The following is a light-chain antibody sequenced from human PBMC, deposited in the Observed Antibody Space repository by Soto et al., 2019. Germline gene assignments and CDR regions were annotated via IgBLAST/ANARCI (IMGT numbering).Light chain of an antibody. CDR2: EGS. CDR3: CSYAGSSTYV. Sequence: QSVLTQPASGSGSPGQSITISCTGTSSDVGSYNLVSWYQQHPGKAPKLMIYEGSKRPSGVSNRFSGSKSGNTASLTISGIQAEDEADYYCCSYAGSSTYVFGTGTKVTVL. J-gene: IGLJ1*01. V-gene: IGLV2-23*01. CDR1: SSDVGSYNL.